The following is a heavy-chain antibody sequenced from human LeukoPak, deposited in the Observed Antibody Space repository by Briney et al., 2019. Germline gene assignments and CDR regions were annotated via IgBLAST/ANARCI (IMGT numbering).Heavy chain of an antibody. CDR1: GGSISSYY. D-gene: IGHD3-22*01. CDR3: ARLYYYDSSGYYEQGYFDY. V-gene: IGHV4-59*01. Sequence: SETLSLTCTVSGGSISSYYWSWIRQPPGKGLEWIGYIYYSWSNNFNPSVKGRVTISVDASKHQFSLKLSSVTAADTAVYYCARLYYYDSSGYYEQGYFDYWGQGTLVTVSS. J-gene: IGHJ4*02. CDR2: IYYSWSN.